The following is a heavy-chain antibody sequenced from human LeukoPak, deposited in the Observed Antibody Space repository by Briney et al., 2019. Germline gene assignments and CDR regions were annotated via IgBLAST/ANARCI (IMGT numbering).Heavy chain of an antibody. J-gene: IGHJ6*04. CDR1: GYTFTSNY. D-gene: IGHD3-22*01. V-gene: IGHV1-46*01. Sequence: GASVKVSCKAFGYTFTSNYMHWVRQAPGQGPEWMGVISPSGGSTTYAQKFQGRVTMTRDMSTSTVYMELSSLRSEDTAVYYCARERTPYYDSSGYSYGMDVWGKGTTVTVSS. CDR2: ISPSGGST. CDR3: ARERTPYYDSSGYSYGMDV.